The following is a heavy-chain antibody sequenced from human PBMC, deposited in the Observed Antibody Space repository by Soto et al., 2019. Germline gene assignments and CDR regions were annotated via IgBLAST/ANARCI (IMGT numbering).Heavy chain of an antibody. CDR3: ARAVAGTHYYYGMDV. CDR2: IIPIFGTA. Sequence: ASVKVSCKASGGTFSSYAISWVRQAPGQGLEWMGGIIPIFGTANYAQKFQGRVTITADESTSTAYMELSSLRSEDTAVYYCARAVAGTHYYYGMDVWGQGTTVTVSS. J-gene: IGHJ6*02. CDR1: GGTFSSYA. V-gene: IGHV1-69*13. D-gene: IGHD6-19*01.